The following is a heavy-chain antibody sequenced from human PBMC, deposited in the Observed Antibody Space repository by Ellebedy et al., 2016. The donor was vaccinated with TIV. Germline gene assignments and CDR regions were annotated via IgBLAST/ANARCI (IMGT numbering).Heavy chain of an antibody. D-gene: IGHD1-1*01. CDR3: ARDSGIGTVDN. Sequence: PGGSLRLSCAASGFTFSSYWMSWVRQVPGKGLEWVANIKEDGSEKYYVDSMKGRFTISRDNAQDSLDLEMNSLRADDTAVYYCARDSGIGTVDNWGQGTLVTVSS. CDR2: IKEDGSEK. V-gene: IGHV3-7*01. J-gene: IGHJ4*02. CDR1: GFTFSSYW.